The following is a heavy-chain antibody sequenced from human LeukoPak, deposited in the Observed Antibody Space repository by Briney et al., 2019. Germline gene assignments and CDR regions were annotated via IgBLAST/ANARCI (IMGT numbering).Heavy chain of an antibody. V-gene: IGHV3-73*01. J-gene: IGHJ3*02. CDR1: GFTFSGSA. CDR3: TRHPTYYDILTGYYDPRAFDI. Sequence: GGSLKLSCAASGFTFSGSAMHWVRQASGKGLEWVGRIRSKANSYATAYAASVKGRFTISRDDSKNTAYLQMNSLKTEDTAVYYCTRHPTYYDILTGYYDPRAFDIWGQGTMVTVSS. CDR2: IRSKANSYAT. D-gene: IGHD3-9*01.